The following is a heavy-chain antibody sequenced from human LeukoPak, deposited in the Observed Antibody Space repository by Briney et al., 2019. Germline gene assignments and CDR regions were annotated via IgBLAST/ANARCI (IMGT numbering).Heavy chain of an antibody. CDR2: IRYDGSNK. CDR3: AKDYGPLSSY. CDR1: GFTFSSYG. D-gene: IGHD4-17*01. J-gene: IGHJ4*02. V-gene: IGHV3-30*02. Sequence: GGSLRLSCAASGFTFSSYGMHWVRQAPGKGLEWVTFIRYDGSNKYYADSVKGRFTISRDNSKNTLYLQMNSLRAEDTAVYYCAKDYGPLSSYWGQGILVTVSS.